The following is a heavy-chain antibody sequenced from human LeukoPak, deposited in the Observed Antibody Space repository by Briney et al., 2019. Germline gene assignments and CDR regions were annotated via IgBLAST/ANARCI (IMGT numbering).Heavy chain of an antibody. D-gene: IGHD3-3*01. J-gene: IGHJ4*02. Sequence: GGSLRLSCAASGFTFSSYTMNWVRQAPGKGLEWVSSISSSSSYKYYADSVKSRVTISRDNAKNSLHLQMNSLRAEDTAVYYCARETTTIFGVVPYYFDYWGQGTLVTVSS. CDR3: ARETTTIFGVVPYYFDY. CDR2: ISSSSSYK. V-gene: IGHV3-21*01. CDR1: GFTFSSYT.